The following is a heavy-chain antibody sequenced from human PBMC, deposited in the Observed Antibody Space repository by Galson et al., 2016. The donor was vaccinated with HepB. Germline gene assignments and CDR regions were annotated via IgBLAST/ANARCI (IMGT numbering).Heavy chain of an antibody. V-gene: IGHV3-64*02. J-gene: IGHJ6*02. CDR2: ISADGGST. Sequence: SLRLSCAASGFSFSNYAMHWVRQAPGRGLEYVSAISADGGSTYHAASVKGRFTISRANSKNTLYLQMGSLRTEDMAVYYCARGRIPYGTDVWGQGTTVTVSS. CDR3: ARGRIPYGTDV. CDR1: GFSFSNYA. D-gene: IGHD2-15*01.